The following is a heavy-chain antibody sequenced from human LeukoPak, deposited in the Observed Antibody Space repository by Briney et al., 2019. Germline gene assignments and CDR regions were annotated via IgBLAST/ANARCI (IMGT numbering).Heavy chain of an antibody. J-gene: IGHJ4*02. CDR2: IWYDGSNK. D-gene: IGHD3-3*01. CDR1: GFTFSSYG. CDR3: AREPPGFLESNFDY. Sequence: GGSLRLSCAASGFTFSSYGMHWVRQAPGKGLEWVAVIWYDGSNKYYADSVEGRFTISRDSSKNTLYLQMNSLRAEDTAVYYCAREPPGFLESNFDYWGQGTLVTVSS. V-gene: IGHV3-33*01.